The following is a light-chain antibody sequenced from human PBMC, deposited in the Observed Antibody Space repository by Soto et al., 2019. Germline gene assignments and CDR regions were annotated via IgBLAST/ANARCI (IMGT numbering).Light chain of an antibody. CDR3: AAWDDSLNGDV. CDR2: SNN. Sequence: QSVLTQPPSASGTPGQRVTISCSGSSSNIGSNTVNWYQQLPGTAPKLLIYSNNQRPSGVPDRFSGSKSGTSASLAISGLQYEDESDYYCAAWDDSLNGDVFGTGTQLTVL. J-gene: IGLJ1*01. V-gene: IGLV1-44*01. CDR1: SSNIGSNT.